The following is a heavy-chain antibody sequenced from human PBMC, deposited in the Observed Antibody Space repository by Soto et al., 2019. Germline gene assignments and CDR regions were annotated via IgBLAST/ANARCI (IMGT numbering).Heavy chain of an antibody. CDR3: ARGASSLPGFY. CDR2: ISAYNGDT. J-gene: IGHJ4*02. Sequence: QVQLVQSGAEVKKPGASVKVSCKASGYTFTSYGISWVRQAPGQGLEWVGWISAYNGDTNYAQKRQGRGTLTTGTSPTTAYMELRSLTSDDTAVYYCARGASSLPGFYWGQGTLVTVSS. D-gene: IGHD6-13*01. CDR1: GYTFTSYG. V-gene: IGHV1-18*01.